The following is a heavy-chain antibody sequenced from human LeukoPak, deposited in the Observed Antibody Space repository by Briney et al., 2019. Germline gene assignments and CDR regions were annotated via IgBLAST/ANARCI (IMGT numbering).Heavy chain of an antibody. CDR3: ARDTAVAGNYYYYYGMDV. CDR1: GGSISSYY. V-gene: IGHV4-59*01. J-gene: IGHJ6*02. Sequence: SETLSLTCTVSGGSISSYYWSWIRQPPGKGLEWIGYIYYSGSTNYNPSLKSRVTISVDTSKNQFSLKLSSVTAADTAVYYCARDTAVAGNYYYYYGMDVWGQGTTVTVSS. D-gene: IGHD6-19*01. CDR2: IYYSGST.